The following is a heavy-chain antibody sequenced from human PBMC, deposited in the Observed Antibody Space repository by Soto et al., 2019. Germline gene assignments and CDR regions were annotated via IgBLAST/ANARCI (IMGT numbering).Heavy chain of an antibody. V-gene: IGHV6-1*01. Sequence: PSQTLSLTCAISGDSVSSNTASWNWIRQSPSRGLEWLGRTYFRSKWYNDYAVSVKSRIIINPDTSNNQFSLKLSSVTAADTAVYYCARARSLRSAGDYFDYWGQGTLVTVS. CDR1: GDSVSSNTAS. D-gene: IGHD6-19*01. J-gene: IGHJ4*02. CDR3: ARARSLRSAGDYFDY. CDR2: TYFRSKWYN.